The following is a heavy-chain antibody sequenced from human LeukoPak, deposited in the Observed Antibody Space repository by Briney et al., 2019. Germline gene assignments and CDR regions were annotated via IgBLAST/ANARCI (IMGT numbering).Heavy chain of an antibody. CDR3: ARGIAVAVAYYYYYMDV. J-gene: IGHJ6*03. CDR1: GGSISSYC. Sequence: PSETLSLTCAVYGGSISSYCWSCIRQPPPTGLEWDGESSNGGITKYSPSLTSRVTISVDSSKKQLSLNLTSVTAADTAVYYWARGIAVAVAYYYYYMDVWGKGTTVTVSS. V-gene: IGHV4-34*01. CDR2: SSNGGIT. D-gene: IGHD6-19*01.